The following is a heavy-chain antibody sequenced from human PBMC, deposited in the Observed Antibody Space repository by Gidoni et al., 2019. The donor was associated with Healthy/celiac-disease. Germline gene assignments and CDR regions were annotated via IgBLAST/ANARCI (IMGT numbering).Heavy chain of an antibody. CDR1: GGSISSGGYY. J-gene: IGHJ4*02. CDR3: ARAGYYDFWSGYYGGFFDY. V-gene: IGHV4-31*03. CDR2: IYYSGST. Sequence: QVQLQESGPGLVKPSQTLSLTCTVSGGSISSGGYYWSWIRQHPGKGLEWIGYIYYSGSTYYNPSLKSRVTISVDTSKNQFSLKLSSVTAADTAVYYCARAGYYDFWSGYYGGFFDYWGQGTLVTVSS. D-gene: IGHD3-3*01.